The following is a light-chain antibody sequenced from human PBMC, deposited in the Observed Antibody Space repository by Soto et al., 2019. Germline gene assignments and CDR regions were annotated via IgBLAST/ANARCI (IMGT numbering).Light chain of an antibody. CDR2: GVS. CDR3: QQYSTLPHT. J-gene: IGKJ2*01. Sequence: ENVLTQSPGTLSLSPGERATLSCRATQSVTSRYFAWYQQKPGQAPRLLIYGVSSRATDIPDRFSGSGSGTDFTLTISRLETEDFVVYYCQQYSTLPHTFGQGTKLDVK. V-gene: IGKV3-20*01. CDR1: QSVTSRY.